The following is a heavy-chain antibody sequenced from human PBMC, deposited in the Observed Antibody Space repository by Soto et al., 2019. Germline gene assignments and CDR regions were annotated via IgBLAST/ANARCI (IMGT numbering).Heavy chain of an antibody. CDR2: IITLFGTT. D-gene: IGHD3-10*01. CDR1: GGTFSKYG. J-gene: IGHJ6*02. Sequence: SVKVSCKASGGTFSKYGISWVRQAPGQGLEWMGGIITLFGTTNYAQKFQGRVTITADESTSTAYMELSSLRSEDTAVYYCARDNYGSGIGSYYYYGMDGWGQGTTVTVSS. V-gene: IGHV1-69*13. CDR3: ARDNYGSGIGSYYYYGMDG.